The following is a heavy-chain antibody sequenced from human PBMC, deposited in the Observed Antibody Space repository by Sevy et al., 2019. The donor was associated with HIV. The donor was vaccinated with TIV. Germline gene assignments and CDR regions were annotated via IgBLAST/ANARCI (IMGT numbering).Heavy chain of an antibody. Sequence: GGSLRLSCAASGFTFSNAWMSWVRQAPGKGLEWVGRIKSKTDGGTTDYAAPVKGRFTISRDNAKNSLYLQMNSLRVEDTAVYYCARDEGGYDPFDYWGQGTLVTVSS. D-gene: IGHD6-13*01. CDR1: GFTFSNAW. J-gene: IGHJ4*02. CDR2: IKSKTDGGTT. CDR3: ARDEGGYDPFDY. V-gene: IGHV3-15*01.